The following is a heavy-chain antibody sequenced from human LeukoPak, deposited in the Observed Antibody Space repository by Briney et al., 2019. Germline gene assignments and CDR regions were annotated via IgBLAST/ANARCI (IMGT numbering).Heavy chain of an antibody. J-gene: IGHJ3*02. CDR2: ILYDGSNK. CDR1: GFTFSTYG. CDR3: ARLYYYDSSGYYSDPNDAFDI. V-gene: IGHV3-30*03. Sequence: GRSLRLSCAASGFTFSTYGMPWVRQAPGKGLEWVAVILYDGSNKYYADSVKGRFTISRDNSKNTLYLQMNSLRAEDTAVYYCARLYYYDSSGYYSDPNDAFDIWGQGTMVTVSS. D-gene: IGHD3-22*01.